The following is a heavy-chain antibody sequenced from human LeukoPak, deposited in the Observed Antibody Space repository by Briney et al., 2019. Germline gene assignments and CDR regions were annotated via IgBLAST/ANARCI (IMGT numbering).Heavy chain of an antibody. CDR3: VVSPYSSSWPTFDY. CDR1: GFTFTNYE. CDR2: ISSSGSTI. Sequence: GGSLRLSCAASGFTFTNYEMNWVRQAPGKGLEWVSYISSSGSTIYYADSVKGRFTISRDDAKNSLYLQMNSLRAEDTAVYYCVVSPYSSSWPTFDYWGQGTLVTVSS. V-gene: IGHV3-48*03. D-gene: IGHD6-13*01. J-gene: IGHJ4*02.